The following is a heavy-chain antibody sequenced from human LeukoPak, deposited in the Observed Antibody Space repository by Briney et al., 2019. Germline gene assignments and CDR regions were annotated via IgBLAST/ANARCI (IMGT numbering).Heavy chain of an antibody. CDR1: GFTFSNLA. D-gene: IGHD6-19*01. Sequence: PGGSLRLSCVASGFTFSNLAMGWVRQAPGKGLEWVSVISDSGGTTYYADSVKGRFTISRDNSRNTLYLQMNSLRAEDTAVYYCAREERLTVTGAFDYWGQGTLVTVSS. J-gene: IGHJ4*02. V-gene: IGHV3-23*01. CDR2: ISDSGGTT. CDR3: AREERLTVTGAFDY.